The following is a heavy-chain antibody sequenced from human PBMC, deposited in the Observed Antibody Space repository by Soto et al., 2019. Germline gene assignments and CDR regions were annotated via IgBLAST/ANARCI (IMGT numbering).Heavy chain of an antibody. D-gene: IGHD2-8*01. Sequence: QVQLVQSGAEVKKPGASVKISCKASGYTFTSYYMHWVRQAPGQGLEWMGIINPSGGSTNYAQKLQGISAMTKDTSTRIVYMELNRLRSEDTAVYYGARAAYPACINAVCYPLAYWGQGTLVTVSS. CDR1: GYTFTSYY. CDR3: ARAAYPACINAVCYPLAY. CDR2: INPSGGST. J-gene: IGHJ4*02. V-gene: IGHV1-46*04.